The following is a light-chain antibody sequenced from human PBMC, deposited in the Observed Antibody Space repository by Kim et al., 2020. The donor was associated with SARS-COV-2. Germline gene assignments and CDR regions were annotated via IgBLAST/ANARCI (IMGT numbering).Light chain of an antibody. CDR1: KLGDKY. Sequence: SYELTQPPSVSVSPGQTASITCSGDKLGDKYACWYQRKPGQSPVLVIYQDSERPSGIPERFSGSNSGNTATLTISGTQAMDEADYYCQAWDSSTVVFGGG. CDR2: QDS. V-gene: IGLV3-1*01. J-gene: IGLJ2*01. CDR3: QAWDSSTVV.